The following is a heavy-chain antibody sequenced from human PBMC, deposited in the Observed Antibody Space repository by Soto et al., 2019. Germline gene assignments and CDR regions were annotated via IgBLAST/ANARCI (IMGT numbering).Heavy chain of an antibody. V-gene: IGHV4-4*02. D-gene: IGHD6-13*01. CDR3: ARYNAASGTYYFDY. CDR1: GASVSSTYW. Sequence: SETRSLTCAGSGASVSSTYWWSWVRQPPGKGPEWIGEINHRGSANYNPSLKSRATMSLDISKSQFSLRLTSVTAADTAVYFCARYNAASGTYYFDYWGRGALVT. CDR2: INHRGSA. J-gene: IGHJ4*02.